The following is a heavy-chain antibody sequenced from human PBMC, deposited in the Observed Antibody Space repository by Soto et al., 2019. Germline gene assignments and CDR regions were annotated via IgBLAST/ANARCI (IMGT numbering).Heavy chain of an antibody. J-gene: IGHJ4*02. Sequence: QLQLQESGSGLVKPSQTLSLTCAVSGGSISSGGYSWSWIRQPPGKGLEWIGYIYHSGSTYYNPSLKSRVTISVGRSKNQFSLKLSSVTAADTAVYYCARAHGVMATTVTTYYFDYWGQGTLVTVSS. CDR1: GGSISSGGYS. V-gene: IGHV4-30-2*01. CDR2: IYHSGST. D-gene: IGHD4-17*01. CDR3: ARAHGVMATTVTTYYFDY.